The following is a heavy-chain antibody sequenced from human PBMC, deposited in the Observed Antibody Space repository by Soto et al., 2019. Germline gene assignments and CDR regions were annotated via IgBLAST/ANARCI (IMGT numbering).Heavy chain of an antibody. J-gene: IGHJ4*02. CDR2: IYYSGST. V-gene: IGHV4-31*03. CDR1: GGSISSGGYY. CDR3: ARARGMRTVRGVIR. Sequence: PSETLSLTCTVSGGSISSGGYYWSWIRQHTGKGLEWIGYIYYSGSTYYNPSLKSRVTISVDTSKNQFSLKLSSVTAADTAVYYCARARGMRTVRGVIRWGQGTLVTVSS. D-gene: IGHD3-10*01.